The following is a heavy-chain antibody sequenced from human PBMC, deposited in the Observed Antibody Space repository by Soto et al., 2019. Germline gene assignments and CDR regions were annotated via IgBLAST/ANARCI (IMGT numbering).Heavy chain of an antibody. J-gene: IGHJ4*02. CDR2: ISGSAART. CDR3: TRGGVGTTGSFDF. Sequence: VQVLESGGGLVQPGGSLRLSCSVSGFAFGGFTMTWVRQAPGKGLEWVAYISGSAARTYYADSVQGRFTISRDNSKSSSYLQRNSLRVEDTAEYYCTRGGVGTTGSFDFLGQGTLVAVTS. CDR1: GFAFGGFT. D-gene: IGHD1-26*01. V-gene: IGHV3-23*01.